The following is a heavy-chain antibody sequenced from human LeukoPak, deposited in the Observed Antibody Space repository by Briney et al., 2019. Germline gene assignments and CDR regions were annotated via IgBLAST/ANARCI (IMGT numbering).Heavy chain of an antibody. J-gene: IGHJ4*02. D-gene: IGHD3-22*01. CDR3: AKDSYDSSGSPVDFDY. V-gene: IGHV3-23*01. CDR2: ISGSGVST. CDR1: GFTFSTYA. Sequence: PGGSLRLSCAASGFTFSTYAMSWVRQAPGKGLEWVSGISGSGVSTYYADSVKGRFTISRDNSKNTLYLQMNSLRAEDTAVYYCAKDSYDSSGSPVDFDYWGQGTLVTVSS.